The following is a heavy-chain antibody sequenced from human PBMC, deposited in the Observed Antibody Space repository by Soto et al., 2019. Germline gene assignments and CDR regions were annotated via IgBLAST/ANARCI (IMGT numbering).Heavy chain of an antibody. CDR1: GFTFSNYG. J-gene: IGHJ6*02. D-gene: IGHD3-10*01. V-gene: IGHV3-33*01. Sequence: QVQLVESGGGVVQPGRSLRLSCAASGFTFSNYGMHWVRQAPGKGLEWVAVIWFDGSNKYYADFVKGRFTISRDNFKYTLYLQMNSLSAEDTAVYYCAGPLISGLYSGMDVWGRGTTVSVSS. CDR3: AGPLISGLYSGMDV. CDR2: IWFDGSNK.